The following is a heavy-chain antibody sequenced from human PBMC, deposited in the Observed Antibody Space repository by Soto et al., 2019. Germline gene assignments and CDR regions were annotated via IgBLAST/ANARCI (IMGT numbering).Heavy chain of an antibody. CDR1: GFTFRSFW. J-gene: IGHJ4*02. CDR2: INSDGTDT. D-gene: IGHD2-8*01. CDR3: LRGFGPNGVGLDS. V-gene: IGHV3-74*01. Sequence: GGSLRLSCAASGFTFRSFWMHWVRQAPGKGLVWVSRINSDGTDTHYADSVKGRFTISRDNAKDTLYLQMNSLRAEDTAVYYCLRGFGPNGVGLDSWGQGSLVTVSS.